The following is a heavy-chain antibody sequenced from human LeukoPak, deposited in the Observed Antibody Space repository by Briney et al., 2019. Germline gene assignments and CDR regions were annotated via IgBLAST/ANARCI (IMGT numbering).Heavy chain of an antibody. J-gene: IGHJ6*03. CDR1: GNSFASSW. CDR2: IYPDDSDT. V-gene: IGHV5-51*01. CDR3: ARHGHCTNGVCYSNYYYHMDV. D-gene: IGHD2-8*01. Sequence: GESLKISCXGSGNSFASSWIGWVRQMPGKGLEWMGIIYPDDSDTRYSPSFEGQITISVDKSISTAYLQWSSLKASDTAVYYCARHGHCTNGVCYSNYYYHMDVWGKGTTVTVSS.